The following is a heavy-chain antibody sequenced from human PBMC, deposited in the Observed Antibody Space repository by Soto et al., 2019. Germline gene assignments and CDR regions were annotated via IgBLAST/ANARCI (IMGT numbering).Heavy chain of an antibody. CDR1: GYTFTTSG. J-gene: IGHJ6*02. V-gene: IGHV1-18*01. CDR3: ARAGELPYFYYGMDV. Sequence: QVQLVQSGGEVKKPGASVKVSCKASGYTFTTSGVSWVRQAPGQGLEWMGWVSGYNGNTKYEEKYHARVTMTTDTSTITAYLELRSLSTDDTAVYYCARAGELPYFYYGMDVWGLGTTVIVSS. CDR2: VSGYNGNT. D-gene: IGHD1-7*01.